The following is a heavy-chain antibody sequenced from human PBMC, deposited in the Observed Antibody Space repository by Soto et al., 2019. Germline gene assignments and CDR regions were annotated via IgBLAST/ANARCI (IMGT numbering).Heavy chain of an antibody. Sequence: QVQLVQSGAEMKKPGSSVKVSCQSSGGTFNTYARNWVRQAPGQGPEWMGDISPMFGAANYAPKFQGRVTITADESTGTSYMQLSSLKSEDTALYFCAREVQVHTPAFVYWGQGTLVTVSS. J-gene: IGHJ4*02. D-gene: IGHD3-10*01. CDR3: AREVQVHTPAFVY. CDR2: ISPMFGAA. V-gene: IGHV1-69*19. CDR1: GGTFNTYA.